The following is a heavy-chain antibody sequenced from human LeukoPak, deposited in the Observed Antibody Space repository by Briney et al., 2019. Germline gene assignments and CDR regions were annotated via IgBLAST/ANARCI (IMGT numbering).Heavy chain of an antibody. V-gene: IGHV1-69*05. CDR1: GGTFSSYA. Sequence: SVKVSCKASGGTFSSYAISWVRQAPGQGLEWMGGIIPIFGTANYAQKFQGRVTITTDESTSTAYMKLSSLRSEDTAVYYCASSQIAVAGTGYNWFDPWGQGTLVTVSS. CDR3: ASSQIAVAGTGYNWFDP. J-gene: IGHJ5*02. D-gene: IGHD6-19*01. CDR2: IIPIFGTA.